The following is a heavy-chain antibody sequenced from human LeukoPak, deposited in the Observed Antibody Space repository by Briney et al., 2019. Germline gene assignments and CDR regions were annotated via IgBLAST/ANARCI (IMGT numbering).Heavy chain of an antibody. CDR2: ISAYNGNT. V-gene: IGHV1-18*01. CDR3: ARETLGRITMVRGVIRGRFDP. J-gene: IGHJ5*02. D-gene: IGHD3-10*01. CDR1: GYTFTSYG. Sequence: ASVKVSCKASGYTFTSYGISWVRQAPGQGLEWMGWISAYNGNTNYAQKLQGRVTMTTDTSTSTAYMELRSLRSDDTAVYYCARETLGRITMVRGVIRGRFDPWGQGTLVTVSS.